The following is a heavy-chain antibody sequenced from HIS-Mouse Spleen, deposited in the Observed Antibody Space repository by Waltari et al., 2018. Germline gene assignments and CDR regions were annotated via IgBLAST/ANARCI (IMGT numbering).Heavy chain of an antibody. CDR1: GFTFSSYA. CDR3: ARDSTLSGKAEFDY. Sequence: QVQLVESGGGVVQPGRSLRLSCAASGFTFSSYAMHWVRQAPGKGLEWVAVISYDGSNKDYADSVKGRFTISRDNSKNTLYLQMNSLRAEDTAVYYCARDSTLSGKAEFDYWGQGTLVTVSS. D-gene: IGHD3-16*01. J-gene: IGHJ4*02. CDR2: ISYDGSNK. V-gene: IGHV3-30-3*01.